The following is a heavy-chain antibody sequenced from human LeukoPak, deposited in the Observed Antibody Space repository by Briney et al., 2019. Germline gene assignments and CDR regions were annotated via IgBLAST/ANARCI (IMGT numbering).Heavy chain of an antibody. CDR1: GYSFTSYW. V-gene: IGHV5-51*01. D-gene: IGHD1-26*01. CDR3: ARHSGSYGRYYYYMDV. J-gene: IGHJ6*03. Sequence: GESLKISCKGSGYSFTSYWIGWVRQIPGKGLEGMGIIYPGDSDTRYSPSFHGQVTISADKSISTAYLQWSSLKASDTAMYYCARHSGSYGRYYYYMDVWGKGTTVTVSS. CDR2: IYPGDSDT.